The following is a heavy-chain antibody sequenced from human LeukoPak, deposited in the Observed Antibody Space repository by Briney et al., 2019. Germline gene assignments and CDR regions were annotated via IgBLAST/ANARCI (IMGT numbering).Heavy chain of an antibody. Sequence: ASVKVSFKASGYTFTSYGISWVRQAPGQGLEWMGWISAYNGNTNYAQKLQGRVTMTTDTSTSTAYMELRSLRSDDTAVYYCARGPPRITMTYALNYWGQGTLVTVSS. CDR2: ISAYNGNT. D-gene: IGHD3-22*01. J-gene: IGHJ4*02. CDR1: GYTFTSYG. CDR3: ARGPPRITMTYALNY. V-gene: IGHV1-18*01.